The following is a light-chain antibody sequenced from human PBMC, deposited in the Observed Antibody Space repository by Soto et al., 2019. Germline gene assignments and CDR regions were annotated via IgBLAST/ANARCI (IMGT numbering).Light chain of an antibody. V-gene: IGKV3-20*01. CDR1: QTVAYTS. CDR3: QQYVTTPRT. J-gene: IGKJ1*01. Sequence: EIVLTQSPGILSLSPGARATLSCRASQTVAYTSLAWYQQRPGQAPRLLIYGTSTRATGTPDRFIGSASGTAFTLTISRLEPEDFAVYYCQQYVTTPRTFGQGTKVE. CDR2: GTS.